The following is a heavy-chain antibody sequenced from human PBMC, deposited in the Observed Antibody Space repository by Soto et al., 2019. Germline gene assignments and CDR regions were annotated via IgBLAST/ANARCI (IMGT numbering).Heavy chain of an antibody. D-gene: IGHD3-3*01. Sequence: SETLSLTCTVSGGSISSGDYYWSWIRQPPGKGLEWIGYIYYSGSTYYNPSLKSRVTISVDTSKNQFSLKLSSVTAADTAVYYCARGGRIMIFGVVKPFDYWGQGTLVTVPQ. CDR3: ARGGRIMIFGVVKPFDY. J-gene: IGHJ4*02. V-gene: IGHV4-30-4*01. CDR1: GGSISSGDYY. CDR2: IYYSGST.